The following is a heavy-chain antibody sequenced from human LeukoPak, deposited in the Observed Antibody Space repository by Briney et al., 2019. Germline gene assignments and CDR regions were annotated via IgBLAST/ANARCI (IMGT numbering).Heavy chain of an antibody. Sequence: GASVKVSCKASGYTFTSYGISWVRQAPGQGLEWMGWISAYNGNTNYAQKLQGRVTMTTDTSTSTAYMELRSQRSDDTAVYYCARDRLAGTTGAYYYYYGMDVWGQGTTVTVSS. J-gene: IGHJ6*02. V-gene: IGHV1-18*01. CDR2: ISAYNGNT. D-gene: IGHD1-7*01. CDR3: ARDRLAGTTGAYYYYYGMDV. CDR1: GYTFTSYG.